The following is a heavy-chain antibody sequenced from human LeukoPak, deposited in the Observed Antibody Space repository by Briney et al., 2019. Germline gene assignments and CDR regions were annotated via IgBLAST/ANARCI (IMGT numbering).Heavy chain of an antibody. Sequence: ASVKVSCKAYGYRITDYYVHWVRQAPGQGLEWMGIINPSGRSTTNAQKFQGRVTMTRDTSTNTIYMELSGLRAEDTAVYYCAKDLHNWNSVGVHWGQGTLVTVSS. D-gene: IGHD1-1*01. CDR1: GYRITDYY. CDR3: AKDLHNWNSVGVH. CDR2: INPSGRST. V-gene: IGHV1-46*01. J-gene: IGHJ4*02.